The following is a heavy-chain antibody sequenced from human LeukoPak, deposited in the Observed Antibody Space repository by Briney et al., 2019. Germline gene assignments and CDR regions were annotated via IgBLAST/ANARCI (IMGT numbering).Heavy chain of an antibody. CDR2: IYYTGST. J-gene: IGHJ4*02. Sequence: PSETLSLTRTVSGGSMSTYYWTWIRQPPGKGLEWIGFIYYTGSTNYNPSLKSRVTISVDTSKNQFSLKLSSVTAADTAVYYCAGMRITTPTFRTLDYWGQASLVTVSS. V-gene: IGHV4-59*01. D-gene: IGHD1-14*01. CDR3: AGMRITTPTFRTLDY. CDR1: GGSMSTYY.